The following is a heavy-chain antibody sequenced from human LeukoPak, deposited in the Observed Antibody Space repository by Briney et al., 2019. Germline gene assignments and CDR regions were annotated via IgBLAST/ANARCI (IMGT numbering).Heavy chain of an antibody. Sequence: ASVKVSCKASGYTFTDYYMHWVRQAPGLGLEWMGWINPYSGGTRYSQKFQGRVTVTRDTSISTAYMELSRLISDDTAVYYCARGASRHVVEGGWFDPWGQGTLVTVSS. CDR3: ARGASRHVVEGGWFDP. CDR2: INPYSGGT. V-gene: IGHV1-2*02. J-gene: IGHJ5*02. CDR1: GYTFTDYY. D-gene: IGHD2-21*01.